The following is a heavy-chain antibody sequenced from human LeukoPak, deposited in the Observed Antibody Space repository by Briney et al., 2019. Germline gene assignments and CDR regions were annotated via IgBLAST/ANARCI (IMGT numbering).Heavy chain of an antibody. CDR1: GFTFSSYG. D-gene: IGHD4-17*01. CDR2: IWYDGSNK. Sequence: PGGSLRLSCAASGFTFSSYGMHWVRQAPGKGLEWVAVIWYDGSNKYYADSVKGRFTISRDNSKNTLYLQMNSLRAEDTAVYYCARDHVYGDYHLDYWGQGTLVTVSS. V-gene: IGHV3-33*01. J-gene: IGHJ4*02. CDR3: ARDHVYGDYHLDY.